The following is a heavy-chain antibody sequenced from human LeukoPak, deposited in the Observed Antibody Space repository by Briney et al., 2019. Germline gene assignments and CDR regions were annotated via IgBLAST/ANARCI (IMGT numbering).Heavy chain of an antibody. V-gene: IGHV4-59*01. CDR3: ARANWNYHYYYYYYMDV. CDR1: GGSISSYY. CDR2: IYYSGST. D-gene: IGHD1-7*01. Sequence: SETLSLTCTVSGGSISSYYWSWIRQPPGKGLEWIGYIYYSGSTNYNPSLKSRVTISVDTSKNQFSLKLSSVTAADTAVYYCARANWNYHYYYYYYMDVWGKGTTVTVSS. J-gene: IGHJ6*03.